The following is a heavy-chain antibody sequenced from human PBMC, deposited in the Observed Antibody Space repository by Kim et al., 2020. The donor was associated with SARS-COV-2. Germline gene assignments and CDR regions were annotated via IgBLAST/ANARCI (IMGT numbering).Heavy chain of an antibody. CDR3: AREPRFDWLLFSENWFDP. J-gene: IGHJ5*02. CDR2: IYYSGST. V-gene: IGHV4-39*07. Sequence: SETLSLTCTVSGGSISSSSYYWGWIRQPPGKGLEWIGSIYYSGSTDYNPSLKSRVTISVDTSKNQFSLKLSSVTAADTAVYYCAREPRFDWLLFSENWFDPWGQRTLVTVSS. D-gene: IGHD3-9*01. CDR1: GGSISSSSYY.